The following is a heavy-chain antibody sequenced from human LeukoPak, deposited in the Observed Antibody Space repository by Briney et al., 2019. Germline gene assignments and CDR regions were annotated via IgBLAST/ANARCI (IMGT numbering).Heavy chain of an antibody. Sequence: GGSRRLSCAASGFTFSSYSLNWVRKAPGKGLDRFSSSSSSSSYIYYADSVKGRFTISRDNAKNSLYLQMNSLRAEDTAVYYCARYCSSTSCSLYYYYGMDVWGQGTTVTVSS. D-gene: IGHD2-2*01. CDR2: SSSSSSYI. V-gene: IGHV3-21*01. CDR1: GFTFSSYS. J-gene: IGHJ6*02. CDR3: ARYCSSTSCSLYYYYGMDV.